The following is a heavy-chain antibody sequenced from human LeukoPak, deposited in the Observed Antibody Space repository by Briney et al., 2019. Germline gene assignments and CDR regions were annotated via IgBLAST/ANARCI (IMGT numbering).Heavy chain of an antibody. CDR1: EFTFSNSA. CDR3: AKDQTVTTRSRYFQH. J-gene: IGHJ1*01. D-gene: IGHD4-17*01. CDR2: ISDTGGST. V-gene: IGHV3-23*01. Sequence: AGGSLRLSCEASEFTFSNSAMSWVRQAPGKGLEWVSAISDTGGSTFYADSVKGRFTISRDNSKNTLYPQMNSLRAEDTAVYYCAKDQTVTTRSRYFQHWGQGTLVTVSS.